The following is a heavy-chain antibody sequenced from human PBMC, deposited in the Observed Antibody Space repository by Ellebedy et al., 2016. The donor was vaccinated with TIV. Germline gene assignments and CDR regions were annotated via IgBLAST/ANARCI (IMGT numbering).Heavy chain of an antibody. V-gene: IGHV3-23*01. CDR1: GFTFSSYV. CDR3: TRRRGGSYSDY. J-gene: IGHJ4*02. Sequence: GGSLRLXXAASGFTFSSYVVSWVRQAPGKGLEWVASTSGSGGGTFFADSVKGRFTISRDNSKNTLYLQMNSLRGGDTAVYYCTRRRGGSYSDYWGQGTLVTVSS. D-gene: IGHD1-26*01. CDR2: TSGSGGGT.